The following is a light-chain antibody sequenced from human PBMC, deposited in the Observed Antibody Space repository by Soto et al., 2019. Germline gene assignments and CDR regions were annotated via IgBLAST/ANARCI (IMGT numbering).Light chain of an antibody. CDR1: QSISNW. CDR2: DVS. Sequence: DIQLTQSPYTLPASVGERVALTCRASQSISNWLAWYQQKPGKAPNLLIYDVSSLESGVPSRFSGSGSGTEFILTISSLQPDDFATYYCQQYDSYSWTFGQGTKVDI. V-gene: IGKV1-5*01. CDR3: QQYDSYSWT. J-gene: IGKJ1*01.